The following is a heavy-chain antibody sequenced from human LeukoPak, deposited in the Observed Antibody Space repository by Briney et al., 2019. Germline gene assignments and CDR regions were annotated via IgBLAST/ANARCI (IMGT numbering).Heavy chain of an antibody. J-gene: IGHJ4*02. V-gene: IGHV3-33*01. CDR2: IWYAGSNK. CDR3: ARDPESYSGYDFDF. Sequence: GGSQRLSCVASGFIFNSYGMHWVRQAPGKGLEWVAGIWYAGSNKYYADSVEGRFTISRDNSKNTLYLQMNSLRAEDTAVYYCARDPESYSGYDFDFWGQGTLVTVSS. CDR1: GFIFNSYG. D-gene: IGHD5-12*01.